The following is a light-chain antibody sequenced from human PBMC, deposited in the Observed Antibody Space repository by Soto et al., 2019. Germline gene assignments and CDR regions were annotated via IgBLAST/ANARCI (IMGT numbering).Light chain of an antibody. V-gene: IGLV6-57*03. CDR3: QSYDSSNPLVV. CDR1: SGSIASNY. J-gene: IGLJ2*01. Sequence: NFMLTQPHSVSESPGKTVTISRTRSSGSIASNYVQWYQQRPGSAPTTVIYEDNQRPSGVPDRFSGSIDSSSNSASLTISGLKTEDEADYYCQSYDSSNPLVVFGGGTKLTVL. CDR2: EDN.